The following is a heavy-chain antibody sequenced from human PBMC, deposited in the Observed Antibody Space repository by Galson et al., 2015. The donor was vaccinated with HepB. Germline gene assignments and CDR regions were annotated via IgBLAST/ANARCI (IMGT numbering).Heavy chain of an antibody. CDR2: INGRGPTR. J-gene: IGHJ5*02. CDR1: GFIFRHHA. Sequence: SLRLSCAGSGFIFRHHAMAWNRQAPGKGLEWVSGINGRGPTRSYSDVVKGRFSISRDNSKDTVFLQMDNLRAEDTAVYYCVKEGSWFGGDWFDPWGQGALVTVS. D-gene: IGHD3-16*01. V-gene: IGHV3-23*01. CDR3: VKEGSWFGGDWFDP.